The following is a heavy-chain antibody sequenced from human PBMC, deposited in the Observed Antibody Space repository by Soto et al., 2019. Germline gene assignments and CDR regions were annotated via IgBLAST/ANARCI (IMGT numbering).Heavy chain of an antibody. D-gene: IGHD6-19*01. CDR2: ISYAGSNK. CDR3: ARVPTPYSSGMYYFDY. Sequence: QVQLVESGGGVVQPGRSLRLSCAASGFTFSSYAMHWVRQAPGKGLEWVAVISYAGSNKYYADSVKGRFTISRDNSKNTLYLQMNSLRAEDTAVYYCARVPTPYSSGMYYFDYWGQGTLVTVSS. CDR1: GFTFSSYA. J-gene: IGHJ4*02. V-gene: IGHV3-30-3*01.